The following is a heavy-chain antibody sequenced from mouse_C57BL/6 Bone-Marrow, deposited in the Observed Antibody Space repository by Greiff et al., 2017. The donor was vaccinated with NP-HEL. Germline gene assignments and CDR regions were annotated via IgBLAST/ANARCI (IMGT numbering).Heavy chain of an antibody. CDR2: FHPYNDDT. Sequence: QVHVKQSGAELVKPGASVKMSCKASGYTFTTYPIEWMKQNHGKSLEWIGNFHPYNDDTKYNEKFKGKATLTVEKSSSTVYLELSRLTSDDSAVYYCARRNYYGYDDWYFDVWGTGTTVTVSS. D-gene: IGHD2-2*01. CDR3: ARRNYYGYDDWYFDV. CDR1: GYTFTTYP. V-gene: IGHV1-47*01. J-gene: IGHJ1*03.